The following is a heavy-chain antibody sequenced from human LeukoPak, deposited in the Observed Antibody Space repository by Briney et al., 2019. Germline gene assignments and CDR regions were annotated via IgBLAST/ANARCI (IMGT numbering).Heavy chain of an antibody. CDR2: IIPIFGTA. CDR3: ARARIMGATSPFDY. D-gene: IGHD1-26*01. Sequence: VKVSCKASGGTFSSYAISGVRQAPGQALEWTGGIIPIFGTANYAQKFQGRVTITTDESTSTGYMELSSLRSEDTAVYYCARARIMGATSPFDYWGQGTLVTVSS. V-gene: IGHV1-69*13. CDR1: GGTFSSYA. J-gene: IGHJ4*02.